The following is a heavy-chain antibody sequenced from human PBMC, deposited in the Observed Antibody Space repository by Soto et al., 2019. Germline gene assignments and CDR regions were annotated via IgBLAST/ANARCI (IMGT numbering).Heavy chain of an antibody. CDR2: ISGSGANT. Sequence: DVQLLESGGGLVQPGGSLRLSCAASGFTFSSCAMSWVRQAPGQGLEWVSAISGSGANTYYADSVKGRFTISRDNSTNTLYPQMNSLRGEDTAVYYWEKASDSGYDDVHSCSYVEVWGKGTTVTVSS. J-gene: IGHJ6*03. V-gene: IGHV3-23*01. CDR3: EKASDSGYDDVHSCSYVEV. D-gene: IGHD5-12*01. CDR1: GFTFSSCA.